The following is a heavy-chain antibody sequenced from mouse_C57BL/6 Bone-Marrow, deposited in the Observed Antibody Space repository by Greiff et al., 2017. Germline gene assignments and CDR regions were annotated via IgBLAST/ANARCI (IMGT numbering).Heavy chain of an antibody. CDR3: ARDYPYDMDY. J-gene: IGHJ4*01. Sequence: VQLQQPGAELVMPGASVKLSCKASGYTFTSYWMHWVKQRPGQGLEWIGEIDPSDSYTNYNQKFKGKSTLTVDKSSSTAYMQLSSLTSEDSAVYYCARDYPYDMDYWGQGTSVTVSS. V-gene: IGHV1-69*01. D-gene: IGHD2-4*01. CDR1: GYTFTSYW. CDR2: IDPSDSYT.